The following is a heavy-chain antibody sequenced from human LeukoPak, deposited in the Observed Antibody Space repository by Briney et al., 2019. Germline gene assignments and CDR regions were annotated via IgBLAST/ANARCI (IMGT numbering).Heavy chain of an antibody. CDR2: IYGNGGGA. D-gene: IGHD3-10*01. J-gene: IGHJ4*02. CDR3: AKLGVRSSAGEDY. V-gene: IGHV3-23*01. Sequence: GGSVRLSCVASGFSFSTDVMYWVRQAPGKGLEWVSAIYGNGGGASYTDSVTGRFTISRDNSKYTLYLQMNSLRPEDTALYFCAKLGVRSSAGEDYWGQGTRVTVSS. CDR1: GFSFSTDV.